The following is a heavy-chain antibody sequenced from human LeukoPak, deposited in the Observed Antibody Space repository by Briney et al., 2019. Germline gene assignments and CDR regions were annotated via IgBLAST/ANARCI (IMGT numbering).Heavy chain of an antibody. CDR3: ARDDSNGGYSTNDAFDI. J-gene: IGHJ3*02. Sequence: GGSLRLSCAASGFTFSSYSMNWVRQAPGKGLEWVSSISSSSSYIYYADSVKGRFTISRDNAKNSLYLQMNSLRAEDTAVYYCARDDSNGGYSTNDAFDIWGQGTMVTVSS. D-gene: IGHD2-8*01. CDR1: GFTFSSYS. V-gene: IGHV3-21*01. CDR2: ISSSSSYI.